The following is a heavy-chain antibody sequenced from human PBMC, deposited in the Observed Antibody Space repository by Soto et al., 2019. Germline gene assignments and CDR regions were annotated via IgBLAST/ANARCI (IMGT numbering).Heavy chain of an antibody. CDR3: AGDGAYGDYFDY. D-gene: IGHD4-17*01. J-gene: IGHJ4*02. Sequence: QVQLQESGPGLVKPSQTLSLTCTVSGGSISSGGYYWSWIRQHPGKGLEWIGYIYYSGSTYYNPSLTSRVTISLDTSKNQCSLKLRSVTAADTAVYYCAGDGAYGDYFDYWGQGTLVTVSS. CDR2: IYYSGST. V-gene: IGHV4-31*03. CDR1: GGSISSGGYY.